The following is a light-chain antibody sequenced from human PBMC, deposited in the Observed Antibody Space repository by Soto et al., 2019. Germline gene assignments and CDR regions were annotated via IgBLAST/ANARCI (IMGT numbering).Light chain of an antibody. CDR1: SSDVGGYNY. Sequence: QSALTQPASVSGSPGQSITISCTGTSSDVGGYNYVSWYQQHPGKVPKLIIYDVGYRPSGVSNRFSGSKSGNTASLTISGLQDEDEADYYCTSFTSSSSLDVFGAGTKVTVL. V-gene: IGLV2-14*01. CDR3: TSFTSSSSLDV. J-gene: IGLJ1*01. CDR2: DVG.